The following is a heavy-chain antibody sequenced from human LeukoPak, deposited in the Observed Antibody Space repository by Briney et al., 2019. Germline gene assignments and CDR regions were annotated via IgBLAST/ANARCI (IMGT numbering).Heavy chain of an antibody. Sequence: SETLSLTCTVSGGSISSSSYYWGWIRQPPGKGLEWIGRIYYSGSTYYNPSLKSRAIISVDTSKNQFSLKLTSVTAADTAIYYSARYDSIFWVVDSWGQGTLVSVSS. D-gene: IGHD3-22*01. J-gene: IGHJ4*02. CDR3: ARYDSIFWVVDS. V-gene: IGHV4-39*01. CDR1: GGSISSSSYY. CDR2: IYYSGST.